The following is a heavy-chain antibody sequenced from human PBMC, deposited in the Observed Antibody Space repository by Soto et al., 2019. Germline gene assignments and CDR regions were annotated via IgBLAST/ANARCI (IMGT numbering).Heavy chain of an antibody. V-gene: IGHV3-74*01. CDR3: ARSYCSTNNCYGWFDP. CDR2: INSDGSST. Sequence: PGGSLRLSCAASGFTLSSYWMHWVRQGPGKGLVWVSRINSDGSSTSYADSVKGRFTISRDNVKNTLYLQMNSLRAEDTALYYCARSYCSTNNCYGWFDPWGQGTLVTVSS. J-gene: IGHJ5*02. D-gene: IGHD2-2*01. CDR1: GFTLSSYW.